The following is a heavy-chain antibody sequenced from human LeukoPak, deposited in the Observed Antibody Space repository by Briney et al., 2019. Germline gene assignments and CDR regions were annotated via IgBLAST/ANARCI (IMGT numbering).Heavy chain of an antibody. CDR3: ARGRLSDF. CDR2: IYSDGST. V-gene: IGHV3-66*02. Sequence: PGGSLRLSCAASGFTVSSSYINWVRQAPGKGLEWVSVIYSDGSTFYADSVKGRFTISRDNSKNTLYLQMNSLRGEDTAMYFCARGRLSDFWGQGTLVTVSS. J-gene: IGHJ4*02. CDR1: GFTVSSSY.